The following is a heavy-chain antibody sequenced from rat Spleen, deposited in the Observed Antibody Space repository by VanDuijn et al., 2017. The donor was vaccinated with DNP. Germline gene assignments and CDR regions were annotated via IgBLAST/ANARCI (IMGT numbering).Heavy chain of an antibody. CDR1: GFTFSAYY. CDR3: ATLSRGWFPY. J-gene: IGHJ3*01. D-gene: IGHD2-6*01. V-gene: IGHV5-27*01. CDR2: IGSAAYAP. Sequence: EVQLVESGGGLVQPGRSLKLSCAASGFTFSAYYMAWVRQAPAKGLEWVAYIGSAAYAPYYGDSVKGRFTISRDNAKSTLFLQMDSLRSEDTATYYCATLSRGWFPYWGQGTLVTVSS.